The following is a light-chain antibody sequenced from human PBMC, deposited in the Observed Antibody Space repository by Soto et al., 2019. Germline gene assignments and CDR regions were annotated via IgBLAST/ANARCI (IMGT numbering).Light chain of an antibody. CDR2: QNL. V-gene: IGLV1-47*01. Sequence: QSVLTQPASVSGSPGQSITISCTGTSSDVGAYDYVSWYQQHPGTAPKLLIYQNLQRPSGVPDRFSGSKSGTSASLAISGLRSEDEADYYCAAWDDSLSGRVFGGGTKLTVL. J-gene: IGLJ2*01. CDR3: AAWDDSLSGRV. CDR1: SSDVGAYDY.